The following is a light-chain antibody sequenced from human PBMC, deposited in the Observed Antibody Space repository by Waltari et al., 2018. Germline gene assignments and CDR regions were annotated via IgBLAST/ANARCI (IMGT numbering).Light chain of an antibody. CDR3: NSYAGSSTHVI. Sequence: QSALTQPASVSGSPGQSLTISCTGTSSDVGSYNLVSWYQQYPGKAPKLIIYEVNRRPSGVSNRFSGSKSGNTASLTISGLQAEDEADYYCNSYAGSSTHVIFGGGTKLTVL. CDR1: SSDVGSYNL. CDR2: EVN. V-gene: IGLV2-23*02. J-gene: IGLJ2*01.